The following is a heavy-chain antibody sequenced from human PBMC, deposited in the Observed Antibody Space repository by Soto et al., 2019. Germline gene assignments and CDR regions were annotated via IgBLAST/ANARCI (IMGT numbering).Heavy chain of an antibody. CDR1: GGTFSSYT. CDR3: ARGFFSRGFGELLDRINYYYYMDV. Sequence: ASVKVSCKASGGTFSSYTISWVRQAPGQGLEWMGRIIPILGIANYAQKFQGRVTITADKSTSTAYMELSSLRSEDTAVYYCARGFFSRGFGELLDRINYYYYMDVWGKGTTVTVSS. J-gene: IGHJ6*03. CDR2: IIPILGIA. V-gene: IGHV1-69*02. D-gene: IGHD3-10*01.